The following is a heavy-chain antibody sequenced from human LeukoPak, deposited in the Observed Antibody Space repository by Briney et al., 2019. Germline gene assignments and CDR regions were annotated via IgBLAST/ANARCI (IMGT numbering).Heavy chain of an antibody. V-gene: IGHV4-34*01. J-gene: IGHJ4*02. D-gene: IGHD4-17*01. CDR2: IYYSGST. CDR3: ARDYGDCIDY. CDR1: GGSFSGYY. Sequence: SETLSLTCAVYGGSFSGYYWSWIRQPPGKGLEWIGYIYYSGSTYYNPSLKSRVTISVDTSKNQFSLKLSSVTAADTAVYYCARDYGDCIDYWGQGTLVTVSS.